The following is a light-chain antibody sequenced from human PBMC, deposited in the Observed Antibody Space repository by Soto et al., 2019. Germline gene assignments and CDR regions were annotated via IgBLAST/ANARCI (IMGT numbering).Light chain of an antibody. CDR1: SSDVGGYNY. J-gene: IGLJ1*01. Sequence: QSALTQPPSASRSPGQSVTISCTGTSSDVGGYNYVSWYQQHPGKAPKLMIYEVSKRPSGVPDRFSGSKSGNTASLTVSGLQAEDEAHYYCSSYAGSNTQFGTGTRSPS. CDR2: EVS. CDR3: SSYAGSNTQ. V-gene: IGLV2-8*01.